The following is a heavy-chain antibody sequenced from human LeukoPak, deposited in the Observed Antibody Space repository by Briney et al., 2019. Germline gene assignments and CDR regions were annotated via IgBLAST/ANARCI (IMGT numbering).Heavy chain of an antibody. D-gene: IGHD1-26*01. J-gene: IGHJ4*02. V-gene: IGHV3-74*01. Sequence: GSLRLSCAASGFTFSSYAMSWVRQAPGKGLVWVSRINEDGSTTNYADSVKGRSTIFRDNAKNTLYLQMNSLRAEDTAVYYCVRDLGGRSGHWGQGTLVTVSS. CDR3: VRDLGGRSGH. CDR2: INEDGSTT. CDR1: GFTFSSYA.